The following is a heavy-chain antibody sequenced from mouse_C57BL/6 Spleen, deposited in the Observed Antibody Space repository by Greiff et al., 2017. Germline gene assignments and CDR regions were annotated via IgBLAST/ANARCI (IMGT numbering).Heavy chain of an antibody. CDR3: ATDYYYGSSPAWFAY. D-gene: IGHD1-1*01. J-gene: IGHJ3*01. V-gene: IGHV1-80*01. CDR2: IYPGDGDT. CDR1: GYAFSSYW. Sequence: VQLKESGAELVKPGASVKISCKASGYAFSSYWMNWVKQRPGKGLEWIGQIYPGDGDTNYNGKFKGKATLTADKSSSTAYMQLSSLTSEDSAVYFCATDYYYGSSPAWFAYWGQGTLVTVSA.